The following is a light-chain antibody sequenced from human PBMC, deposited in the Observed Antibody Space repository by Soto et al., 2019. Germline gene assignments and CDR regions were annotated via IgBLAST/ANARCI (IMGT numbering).Light chain of an antibody. CDR1: QGISNY. Sequence: DIQMTQSPSSLSASVGDRVTITCRASQGISNYLAWYQQKPGKVPKLLIYAASTLKSGVPSRFSGSGSGTDFTLTISSLQPEDVATYYCQTYNSAPLTFGQGTKVEIK. CDR3: QTYNSAPLT. V-gene: IGKV1-27*01. CDR2: AAS. J-gene: IGKJ1*01.